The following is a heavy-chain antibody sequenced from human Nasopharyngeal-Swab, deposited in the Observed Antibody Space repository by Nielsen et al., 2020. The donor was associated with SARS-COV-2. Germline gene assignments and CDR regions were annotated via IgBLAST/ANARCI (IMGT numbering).Heavy chain of an antibody. J-gene: IGHJ3*02. CDR3: ARLVGATDGDAFDI. CDR2: ISAYNGNT. Sequence: SVTVSRKASRYTFTSYGISRVRQAPGQGLEWMGWISAYNGNTNYAQKLQGRVTMTTDTSTSTAYMELRSLRSDDTAVYYCARLVGATDGDAFDIWGQGTMVTVSS. V-gene: IGHV1-18*04. D-gene: IGHD1-26*01. CDR1: RYTFTSYG.